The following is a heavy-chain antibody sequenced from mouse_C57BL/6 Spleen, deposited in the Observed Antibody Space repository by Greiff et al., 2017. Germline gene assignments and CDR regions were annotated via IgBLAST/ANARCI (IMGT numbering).Heavy chain of an antibody. J-gene: IGHJ2*01. CDR2: INPNNGGT. V-gene: IGHV1-26*01. CDR1: GYTFTDYY. Sequence: VQLQQSGPELVKPGASVKISCKASGYTFTDYYMNWVKQSHGKSLEWIGDINPNNGGTNYNQKFKGKATLTVDKSSSTAYMERRSLTSEDSAVYYCARVGNAGQGFDYWGQGTTLTVSS. CDR3: ARVGNAGQGFDY.